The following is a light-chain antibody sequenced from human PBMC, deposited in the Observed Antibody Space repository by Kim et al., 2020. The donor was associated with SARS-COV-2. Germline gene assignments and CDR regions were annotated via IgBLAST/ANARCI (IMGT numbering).Light chain of an antibody. Sequence: SVSPGQTASITCSGDKLGDKYACWYQQRPGQSPVLVSYQDTKRPSGIPERFSGSNSGNTATLTISETQAMDEADYYCQAWDSSSVVFGGGTQLTVL. J-gene: IGLJ2*01. CDR1: KLGDKY. CDR2: QDT. CDR3: QAWDSSSVV. V-gene: IGLV3-1*01.